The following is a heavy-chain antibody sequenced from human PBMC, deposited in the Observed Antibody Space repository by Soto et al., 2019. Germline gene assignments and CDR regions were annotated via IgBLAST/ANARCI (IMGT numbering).Heavy chain of an antibody. D-gene: IGHD3-10*01. CDR2: ISRHNGNT. J-gene: IGHJ4*02. CDR3: ARDLDGSGSYYTDY. CDR1: GYVFIGYG. Sequence: ASVKVSCKASGYVFIGYGSSWVRQAPGQGLEWMGWISRHNGNTNYAQKFQGRVTMTTDASTSTAYMELRTLRSDDTAVYYCARDLDGSGSYYTDYWGQGTLVAVCS. V-gene: IGHV1-18*01.